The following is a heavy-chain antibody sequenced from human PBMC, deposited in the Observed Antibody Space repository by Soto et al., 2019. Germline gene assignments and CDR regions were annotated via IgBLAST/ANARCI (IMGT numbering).Heavy chain of an antibody. V-gene: IGHV4-59*08. CDR1: GGSISSYY. J-gene: IGHJ6*03. CDR2: IYYSGST. Sequence: SETLSLTCTVSGGSISSYYWSWIRQPPGKGLEWIGYIYYSGSTNYNPSLKSRVTISVDTSKNQFSLKLSSVTAADTAVYYCARLEHVYGDYVLPSSYMYVCGKGTTVTVS. D-gene: IGHD4-17*01. CDR3: ARLEHVYGDYVLPSSYMYV.